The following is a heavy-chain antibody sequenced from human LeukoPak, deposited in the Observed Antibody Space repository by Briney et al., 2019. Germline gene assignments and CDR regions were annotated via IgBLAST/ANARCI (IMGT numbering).Heavy chain of an antibody. CDR2: IFHSGST. J-gene: IGHJ4*02. V-gene: IGHV4-4*02. CDR1: GGSITNRKW. Sequence: SETLSLTCAVSGGSITNRKWWSWVRQPPGKGLEWVGEIFHSGSTNYNPSLKSRVIISVDQSKNQFSLKLSSVTAADTAVYYCARGVPYYNFDRSKRVPWGFDYWGQGTLVTVSS. D-gene: IGHD3-9*01. CDR3: ARGVPYYNFDRSKRVPWGFDY.